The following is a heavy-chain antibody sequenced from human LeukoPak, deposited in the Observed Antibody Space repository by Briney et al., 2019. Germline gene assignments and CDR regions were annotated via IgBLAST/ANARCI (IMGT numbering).Heavy chain of an antibody. V-gene: IGHV3-53*01. CDR1: GFTVSSNY. J-gene: IGHJ4*02. CDR2: IYSGGST. Sequence: PGGSLRLSCAASGFTVSSNYMSWVRQAPGKGLEWVSAIYSGGSTYYADSVKGRFTISRDNSKNTLYLQMNSLRAEDTAVYYCAREGSIAAAGFDYWGQGTLVTVSS. CDR3: AREGSIAAAGFDY. D-gene: IGHD6-13*01.